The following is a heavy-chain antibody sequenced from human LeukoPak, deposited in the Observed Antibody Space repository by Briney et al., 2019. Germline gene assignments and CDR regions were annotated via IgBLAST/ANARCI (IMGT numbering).Heavy chain of an antibody. CDR1: GFTFSSYW. CDR2: IDYDGSIT. V-gene: IGHV3-74*01. Sequence: GGSLRLSCAASGFTFSSYWIHWVRQVPGKGLVWVSRIDYDGSITNYADSVKGRFTISRDNARNTLYLQMNSLRVDDTAVYYCVKDLGGSYDYWGQGTLVTVSS. CDR3: VKDLGGSYDY. J-gene: IGHJ4*02. D-gene: IGHD1-26*01.